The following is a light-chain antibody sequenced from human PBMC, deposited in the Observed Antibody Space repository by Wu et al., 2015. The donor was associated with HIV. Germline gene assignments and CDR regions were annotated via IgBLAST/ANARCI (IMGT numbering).Light chain of an antibody. CDR2: GAS. CDR1: QYINNY. J-gene: IGKJ2*01. V-gene: IGKV1-8*01. CDR3: QQYYTYPRA. Sequence: AIRMTQSPSSLSASTGDRVTITCRASQYINNYLAWYKQKPGMAPELLISGASTVQDGVPSRFSGSGSGTEFTLTISCLQSEDFATYYCQQYYTYPRAFGQGTKLXIK.